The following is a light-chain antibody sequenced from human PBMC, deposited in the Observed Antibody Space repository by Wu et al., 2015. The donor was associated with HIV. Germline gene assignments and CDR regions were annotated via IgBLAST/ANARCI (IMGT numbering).Light chain of an antibody. J-gene: IGKJ2*03. Sequence: EFVLTQSPATLSLSPGERATLSCGASQSVSNNYLAWYQQKPGLAPRLVIYDASSRATGTPDRFSGSGSGKDFTLTISRLEPEDFAVYYCQQYGTSRYSFGQGTKVEIK. CDR1: QSVSNNY. V-gene: IGKV3D-20*01. CDR3: QQYGTSRYS. CDR2: DAS.